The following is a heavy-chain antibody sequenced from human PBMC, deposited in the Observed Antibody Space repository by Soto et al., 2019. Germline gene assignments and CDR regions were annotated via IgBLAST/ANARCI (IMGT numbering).Heavy chain of an antibody. Sequence: GGSLRLSCAASGFTFSSYAMSWVRQAPGKGLEWVSAISGSGGSTYYADSVKGRFTISRDNSKNTLYLQMNSLRAEDTAVYYCAKVWNFYDSSGYYGEFDYWGQGTLVTVSS. D-gene: IGHD3-22*01. J-gene: IGHJ4*02. CDR3: AKVWNFYDSSGYYGEFDY. V-gene: IGHV3-23*01. CDR2: ISGSGGST. CDR1: GFTFSSYA.